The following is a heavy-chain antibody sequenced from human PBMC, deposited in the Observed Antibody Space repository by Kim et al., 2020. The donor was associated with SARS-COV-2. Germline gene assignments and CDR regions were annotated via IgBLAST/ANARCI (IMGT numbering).Heavy chain of an antibody. CDR1: GYSFTNYW. CDR3: ARTKGLGVYNYYYGMDV. Sequence: GESLKISCKGSGYSFTNYWIGWVRQMPGKGLEWVGIIYPGDSDTRYSPSLQGQVTISVDKSISAVYVQWSSLKASDTAMYYCARTKGLGVYNYYYGMDVWGQGTTVTVSS. J-gene: IGHJ6*02. V-gene: IGHV5-51*01. CDR2: IYPGDSDT. D-gene: IGHD7-27*01.